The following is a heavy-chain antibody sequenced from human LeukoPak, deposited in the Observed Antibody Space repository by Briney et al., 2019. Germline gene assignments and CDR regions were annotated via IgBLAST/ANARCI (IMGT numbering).Heavy chain of an antibody. CDR3: ARRASDYYYYGMDV. Sequence: SETLSLTCAVYGGSFSGCYWSWIRQPPGKGLEWIGYIYYSGSTNYNPSLKSRVTISVDTSKNQFSLKLSSVTAADTAVYYCARRASDYYYYGMDVWGQGTTVTVSS. J-gene: IGHJ6*02. CDR2: IYYSGST. V-gene: IGHV4-59*08. D-gene: IGHD2-21*01. CDR1: GGSFSGCY.